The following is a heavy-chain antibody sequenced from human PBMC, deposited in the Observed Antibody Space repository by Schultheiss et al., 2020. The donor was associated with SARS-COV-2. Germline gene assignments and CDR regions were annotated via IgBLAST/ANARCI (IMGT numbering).Heavy chain of an antibody. D-gene: IGHD4-23*01. CDR2: IYSGGST. CDR3: ARDRWQTADY. V-gene: IGHV3-66*01. CDR1: GFTVSSNY. Sequence: GGSLRLSCAASGFTVSSNYMSWVRQAPGKGLEWVSVIYSGGSTYYADSVKGRFTISRDNPKNTLYLQMNSLRAEDTAVYYCARDRWQTADYWGQGTLVTVSS. J-gene: IGHJ4*02.